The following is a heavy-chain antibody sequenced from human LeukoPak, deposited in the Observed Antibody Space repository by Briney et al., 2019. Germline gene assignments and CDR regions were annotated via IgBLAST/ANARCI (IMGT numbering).Heavy chain of an antibody. Sequence: SETLSLTCTVSGGSISSYFWNWIRQPPGKGLEWIGYIYYSGSTNYNPSLKSRVTISENTSKNQFSLKLSSVTAADTAVYYCARDLPSGWYLWGQGTLVTVTS. CDR2: IYYSGST. CDR1: GGSISSYF. CDR3: ARDLPSGWYL. J-gene: IGHJ5*02. D-gene: IGHD6-19*01. V-gene: IGHV4-59*01.